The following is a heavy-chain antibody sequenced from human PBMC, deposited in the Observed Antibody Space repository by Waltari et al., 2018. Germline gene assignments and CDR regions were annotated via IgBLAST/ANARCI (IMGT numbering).Heavy chain of an antibody. CDR1: GYTLTELS. CDR3: ATGPPHSSGWYLYFQH. CDR2: FDPEDGET. Sequence: QVQLVQSGAEVKKPGASVKVSCKVSGYTLTELSMHWVRQAPGKGLEWMGGFDPEDGETIYAQKFQGRVTMTEDTSTDTAYMELSSLRSEDTAVYYCATGPPHSSGWYLYFQHWGQGTLVTVSS. D-gene: IGHD6-19*01. V-gene: IGHV1-24*01. J-gene: IGHJ1*01.